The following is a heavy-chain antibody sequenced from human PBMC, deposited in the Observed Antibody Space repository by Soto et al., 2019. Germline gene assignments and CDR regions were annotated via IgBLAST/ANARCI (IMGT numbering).Heavy chain of an antibody. J-gene: IGHJ4*02. CDR3: ARRLAPTISALGY. Sequence: SGGSLRLSCTAPGLTFTASTFHWVRQAPGKGLQWVAVISENGDRQYSTESVRGRFVISRDSSKNTLYLQMNSLRPEDTGVYFCARRLAPTISALGYWGQGALVTVSS. CDR1: GLTFTAST. CDR2: ISENGDRQ. D-gene: IGHD1-26*01. V-gene: IGHV3-30*09.